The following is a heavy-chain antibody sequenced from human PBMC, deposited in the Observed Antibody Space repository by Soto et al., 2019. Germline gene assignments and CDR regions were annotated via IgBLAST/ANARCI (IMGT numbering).Heavy chain of an antibody. CDR2: INLNSGGT. Sequence: ASVKVSCKASGYTFTGYYMHWVRQAPGQGLEWMGWINLNSGGTNYAQKFQGWVTMTRDTSISTAYMELSRLRSDDTAVYYCARATMVRLRPDAFDIWGQGTMVTVSS. D-gene: IGHD3-10*01. CDR1: GYTFTGYY. J-gene: IGHJ3*02. V-gene: IGHV1-2*04. CDR3: ARATMVRLRPDAFDI.